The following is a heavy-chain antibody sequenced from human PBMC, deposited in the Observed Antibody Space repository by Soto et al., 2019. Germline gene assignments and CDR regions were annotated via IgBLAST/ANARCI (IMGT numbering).Heavy chain of an antibody. V-gene: IGHV1-2*04. CDR1: GYSFTDYH. CDR2: INPKRGGT. CDR3: ARGHSTDCSNGVCSFFYNHEMDV. J-gene: IGHJ6*02. Sequence: QVQLVQSGAEVKKPGASVRVSCKASGYSFTDYHIHWVRQAPGQGLEWLGRINPKRGGTSTAQKFQGWVTMTRDRSISTVYMELTRLRSDDKAVYFCARGHSTDCSNGVCSFFYNHEMDVWGQGTTVTVSS. D-gene: IGHD2-8*01.